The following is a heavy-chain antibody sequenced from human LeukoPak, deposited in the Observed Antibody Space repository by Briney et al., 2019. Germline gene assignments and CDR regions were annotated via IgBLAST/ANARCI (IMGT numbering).Heavy chain of an antibody. CDR3: ARGGYSPFDY. CDR2: IDHSGST. V-gene: IGHV4-34*01. D-gene: IGHD6-13*01. Sequence: GSLRLSCAGSGFTFSSYWMSWVRQSPGKGLEWIGEIDHSGSTNYNPSLKSRVIISVDTSKNQFSLRLSSVTAADTAVYYCARGGYSPFDYWGQGTLVTVSS. CDR1: GFTFSSYW. J-gene: IGHJ4*02.